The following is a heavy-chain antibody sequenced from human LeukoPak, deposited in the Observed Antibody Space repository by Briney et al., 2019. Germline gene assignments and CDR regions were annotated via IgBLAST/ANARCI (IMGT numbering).Heavy chain of an antibody. D-gene: IGHD5-24*01. J-gene: IGHJ3*01. CDR2: ISFSGASI. CDR3: ARDIQLST. Sequence: GRSLRLSCAASGFTFSDSAMTWVRQAPGKGLDWVSLISFSGASIYYAGSVKGRFTISRDNSKDTLFLQMNSLRAEDTAIYYCARDIQLSTWGLGTVVTVSS. CDR1: GFTFSDSA. V-gene: IGHV3-23*01.